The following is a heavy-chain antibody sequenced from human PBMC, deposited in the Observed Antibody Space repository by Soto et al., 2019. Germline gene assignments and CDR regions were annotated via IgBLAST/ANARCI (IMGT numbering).Heavy chain of an antibody. CDR2: IYYSGST. J-gene: IGHJ6*02. V-gene: IGHV4-59*12. D-gene: IGHD3-22*01. Sequence: PSETLSLTCTVSGDSISIYYWSWIRHPPGKGLEWIGYIYYSGSTYYNPSLKSRVTISVDTSKNQFSLKLSSVTAADTAVYYCARDSSGYYLLYYGMDVWGQGTTVTVSS. CDR1: GDSISIYY. CDR3: ARDSSGYYLLYYGMDV.